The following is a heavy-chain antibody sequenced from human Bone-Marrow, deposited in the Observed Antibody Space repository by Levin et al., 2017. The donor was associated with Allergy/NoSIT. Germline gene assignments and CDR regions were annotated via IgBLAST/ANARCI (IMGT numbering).Heavy chain of an antibody. D-gene: IGHD3-3*01. V-gene: IGHV3-23*01. Sequence: ASVKVSCAASGFTFSSYAMSWVRQAPGKGLEWVSAISGSGGSTYYADSVKGRFTISRDNSKNTLFLQMNSLRVEDTAVYYCAKDIDFWSGYYTGSDYWGQGTLVTVSS. J-gene: IGHJ4*02. CDR3: AKDIDFWSGYYTGSDY. CDR1: GFTFSSYA. CDR2: ISGSGGST.